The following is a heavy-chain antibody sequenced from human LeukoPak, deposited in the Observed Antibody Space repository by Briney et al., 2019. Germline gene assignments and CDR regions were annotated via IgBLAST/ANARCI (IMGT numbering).Heavy chain of an antibody. CDR2: ISDSGDGT. Sequence: PGGSLRLSCAASGFTFRTYAMSWVRQAPGKGLEWVSGISDSGDGTYYAESVKGRFTISRDNSKNTVFLQMNSLRAEDTAVYYCVIISGWYFDPTDYWGQGTLVTVSS. CDR3: VIISGWYFDPTDY. V-gene: IGHV3-23*01. J-gene: IGHJ4*02. CDR1: GFTFRTYA. D-gene: IGHD6-19*01.